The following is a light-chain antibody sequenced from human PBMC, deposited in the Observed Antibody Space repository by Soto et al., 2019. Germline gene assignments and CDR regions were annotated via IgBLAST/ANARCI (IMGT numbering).Light chain of an antibody. CDR2: DAS. V-gene: IGKV1-5*01. CDR1: QSISVW. Sequence: DIQMTQFPSTLSASIGDRVTITCRASQSISVWMAWYKQIPGKAPQLLIYDASNLQSGVPSRFSGAGSGTEFTLTVSSLQPDDSATYYCQQYNNYPFTFGPGTTGHIK. CDR3: QQYNNYPFT. J-gene: IGKJ3*01.